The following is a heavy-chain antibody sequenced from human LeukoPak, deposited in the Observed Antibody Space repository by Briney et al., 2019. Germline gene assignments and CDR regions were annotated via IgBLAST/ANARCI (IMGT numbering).Heavy chain of an antibody. CDR3: AKELFGNPSGY. CDR2: ISGDGGTI. CDR1: GFTFSSHA. V-gene: IGHV3-23*01. J-gene: IGHJ4*02. Sequence: GGSLRLSCVASGFTFSSHAMYWVRQAPGKGLEWVSAISGDGGTISYAASVRGRFTISRDNAKNTLFLQMSSLRAGDTALYYCAKELFGNPSGYWGQGTRVTVSS. D-gene: IGHD3-10*02.